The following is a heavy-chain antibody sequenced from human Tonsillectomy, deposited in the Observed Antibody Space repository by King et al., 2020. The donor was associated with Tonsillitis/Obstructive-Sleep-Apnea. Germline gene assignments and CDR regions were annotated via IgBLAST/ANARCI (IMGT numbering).Heavy chain of an antibody. J-gene: IGHJ5*02. CDR2: INHSGIT. CDR3: ARGEAPDCSSSSCYIWFDP. CDR1: GGSFNGFY. D-gene: IGHD2-2*02. V-gene: IGHV4-34*01. Sequence: VQLPQWGAGLLKPSETLSLPCAVYGGSFNGFYWSWIRQPPGKGLEWIGEINHSGITNYNPSLKSRVTISVDTSKNQFSLKLRSVTAADTAEYYCARGEAPDCSSSSCYIWFDPWGQGTLVTVSS.